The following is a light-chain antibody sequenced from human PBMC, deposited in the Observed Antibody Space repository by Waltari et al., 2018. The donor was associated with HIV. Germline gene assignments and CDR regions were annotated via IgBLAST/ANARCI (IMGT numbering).Light chain of an antibody. J-gene: IGLJ3*02. CDR2: YND. Sequence: QSVLTQPPSLSEAPRRRVTISCSGSHSNTGNHAVNCYQQLPGKAPKLLIYYNDLLPSGVPDRCSGSRSGTSASLAISGLQSEDEAHYYCASWYDRLNGWVFGGVTQLTVL. CDR1: HSNTGNHA. V-gene: IGLV1-36*01. CDR3: ASWYDRLNGWV.